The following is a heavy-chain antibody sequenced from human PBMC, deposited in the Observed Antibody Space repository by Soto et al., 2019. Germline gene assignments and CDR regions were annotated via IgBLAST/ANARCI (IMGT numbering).Heavy chain of an antibody. Sequence: SETLSLTCTVSGGSISSYYWSWIRQPPGKGLEWIGYIYYSGSTNYNPSIKSRVNISVDTSKNQFSLKLSSVTAADTAVYYCARDVGEDAFDIWGQGTMVTVAS. J-gene: IGHJ3*02. CDR3: ARDVGEDAFDI. CDR1: GGSISSYY. CDR2: IYYSGST. V-gene: IGHV4-59*08. D-gene: IGHD1-26*01.